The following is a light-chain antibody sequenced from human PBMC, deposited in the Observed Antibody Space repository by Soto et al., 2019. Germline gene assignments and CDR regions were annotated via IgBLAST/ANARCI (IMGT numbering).Light chain of an antibody. V-gene: IGKV1-39*01. CDR1: QSISSY. Sequence: DIQMTQSPSTLSASVGDRVTITCRASQSISSYLNWYQQKPGKAPKFLIFAASSLQSWVPSRFSGSGSGTGFTLTISSLQPEDFATYYCQQSYSSPWTVGQGTKVDI. CDR3: QQSYSSPWT. J-gene: IGKJ1*01. CDR2: AAS.